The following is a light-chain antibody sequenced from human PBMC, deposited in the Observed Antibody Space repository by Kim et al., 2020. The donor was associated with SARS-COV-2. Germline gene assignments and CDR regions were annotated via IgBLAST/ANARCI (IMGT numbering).Light chain of an antibody. V-gene: IGKV4-1*01. CDR2: WAS. Sequence: RATINCKSSQSVLYSSNNKNYLAWYQQKPGQSPKLLIYWASTRESGVPDRFSGSGSGTDFTLTISSLQAEDVAVYYCQQYYTTPYSFGQGTKLVI. CDR1: QSVLYSSNNKNY. CDR3: QQYYTTPYS. J-gene: IGKJ2*03.